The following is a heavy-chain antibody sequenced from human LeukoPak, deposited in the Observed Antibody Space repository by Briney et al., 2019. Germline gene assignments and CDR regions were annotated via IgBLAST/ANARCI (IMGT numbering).Heavy chain of an antibody. CDR3: ARGGSKQWLVDDS. CDR1: GGSVSGYY. Sequence: SETRSLTCTVSGGSVSGYYWSWIGQPPGKGLEWIGYIHYSGSTNYNPSLKSRVTISVDTSKNQFSLKLSSVTAADTAIYYCARGGSKQWLVDDSWGQGTLVTVSS. J-gene: IGHJ4*02. V-gene: IGHV4-59*02. CDR2: IHYSGST. D-gene: IGHD6-19*01.